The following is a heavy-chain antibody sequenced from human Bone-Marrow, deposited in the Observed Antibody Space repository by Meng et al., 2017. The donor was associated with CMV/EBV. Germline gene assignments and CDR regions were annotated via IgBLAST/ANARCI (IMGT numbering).Heavy chain of an antibody. V-gene: IGHV1-8*01. D-gene: IGHD2-2*01. Sequence: ASVKVSCKAFGYTFTSYDINWVRQATGQGLEWMGWMNPNSGNTGYAQKFQGRVTMTRNTSISTAYMELSSLRSEDTAVYYCATSPSQYCSSTSCYAFDIWGQGTMVTVSS. J-gene: IGHJ3*02. CDR1: GYTFTSYD. CDR3: ATSPSQYCSSTSCYAFDI. CDR2: MNPNSGNT.